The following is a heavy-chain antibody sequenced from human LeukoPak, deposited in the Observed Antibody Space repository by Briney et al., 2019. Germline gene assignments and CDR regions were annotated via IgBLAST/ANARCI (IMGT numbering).Heavy chain of an antibody. V-gene: IGHV3-23*01. CDR2: ISGSGGST. CDR3: AKPRYYYDSSGYLENWFDP. Sequence: GGSLRLSCAASGLTFSSYAMSWDRQAPGKGLEWVSAISGSGGSTYYADSVKGRFTISRDNSKNTLYLQMNSLRAEDTAVYYCAKPRYYYDSSGYLENWFDPWGQGTLVTVSS. J-gene: IGHJ5*02. D-gene: IGHD3-22*01. CDR1: GLTFSSYA.